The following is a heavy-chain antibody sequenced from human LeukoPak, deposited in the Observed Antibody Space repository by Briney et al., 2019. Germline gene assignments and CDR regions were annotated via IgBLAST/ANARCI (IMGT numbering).Heavy chain of an antibody. CDR3: ATESNWNLVEGFDY. V-gene: IGHV1-24*01. CDR2: FYPEDGET. Sequence: ASVTLSCTVSGYTLTELSMHWVRQAPGKGLEWMGGFYPEDGETIYAQKFQGRVTMTEDTSTDTAYMELSSLRSEDTAVYYCATESNWNLVEGFDYWGQGTLVTVSS. J-gene: IGHJ4*02. D-gene: IGHD1-1*01. CDR1: GYTLTELS.